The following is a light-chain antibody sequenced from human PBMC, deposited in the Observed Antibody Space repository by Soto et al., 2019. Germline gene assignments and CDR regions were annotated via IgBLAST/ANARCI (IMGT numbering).Light chain of an antibody. Sequence: SYELTQPPSVSVSPGLTASITCSGDKLGDKLAYWYQQKPGQSPVLVMYQDSKRPSGIPERFSGSNSGNTATLTISGTQSMDEADYYCQAWDSSPAVFGTGTKVTVL. V-gene: IGLV3-1*01. CDR1: KLGDKL. CDR2: QDS. CDR3: QAWDSSPAV. J-gene: IGLJ1*01.